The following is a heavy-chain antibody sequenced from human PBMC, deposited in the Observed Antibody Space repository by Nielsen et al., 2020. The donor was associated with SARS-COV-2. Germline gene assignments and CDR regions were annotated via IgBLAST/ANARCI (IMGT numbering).Heavy chain of an antibody. Sequence: ASVKVSCKASGYTFTGYYMHWVRQAPGQGLEWMGRINPNSGGTIYAQKFQGRVTMTEDTSTDTAYMELSSLRSEDTAVFYCARSAVGGKNFDSWGQGTLITVSS. V-gene: IGHV1-2*06. CDR1: GYTFTGYY. CDR2: INPNSGGT. D-gene: IGHD6-13*01. J-gene: IGHJ4*02. CDR3: ARSAVGGKNFDS.